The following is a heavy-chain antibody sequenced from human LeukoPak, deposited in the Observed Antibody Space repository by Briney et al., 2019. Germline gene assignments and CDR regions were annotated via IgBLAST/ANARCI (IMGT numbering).Heavy chain of an antibody. CDR3: ARVLGYSYGYYFDY. CDR2: IYYSGST. J-gene: IGHJ4*02. CDR1: GGSISSYY. Sequence: SETLSLTCTVSGGSISSYYWSWIRQPPGKGQEWIGYIYYSGSTNYNPSLKSRVTISVDTSKNQFSLKLSSVTAADTAVYYCARVLGYSYGYYFDYWGQGTLVTVSS. V-gene: IGHV4-59*01. D-gene: IGHD5-18*01.